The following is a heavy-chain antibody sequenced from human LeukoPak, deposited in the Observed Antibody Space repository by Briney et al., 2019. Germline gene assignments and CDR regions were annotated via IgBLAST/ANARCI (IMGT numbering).Heavy chain of an antibody. CDR2: VNPSSGGP. J-gene: IGHJ6*02. D-gene: IGHD3-3*02. Sequence: ASVKVSCKASGYTFTGYSIHWVRQAPGQGLEWMGRVNPSSGGPSYAQTFQGRVTMTRDTSISTDYMELSRVRFDDTAVYYCARGINYGLDVWGQGTTVTVSS. CDR3: ARGINYGLDV. V-gene: IGHV1-2*06. CDR1: GYTFTGYS.